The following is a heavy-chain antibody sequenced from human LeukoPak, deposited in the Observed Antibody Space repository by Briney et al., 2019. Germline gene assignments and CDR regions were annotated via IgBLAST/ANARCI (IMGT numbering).Heavy chain of an antibody. CDR3: ARGGTYYYDSSGLNGY. V-gene: IGHV3-53*01. CDR2: IYSGGST. Sequence: GGSLRLSCAASGFTVSSNYMSWVRQAPGKGLEWVSVIYSGGSTYYADSVKGRFTISRDNSKNTLYLQMNSLRAEDTAVYYCARGGTYYYDSSGLNGYWGQGTLVTVSS. D-gene: IGHD3-22*01. J-gene: IGHJ4*02. CDR1: GFTVSSNY.